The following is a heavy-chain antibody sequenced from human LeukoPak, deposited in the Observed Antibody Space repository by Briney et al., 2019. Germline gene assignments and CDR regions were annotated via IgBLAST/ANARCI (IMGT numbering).Heavy chain of an antibody. CDR1: GGSISSSSYY. CDR3: VSTLRFLPYRRFDY. Sequence: KPSETLSLTCTVSGGSISSSSYYWGWIRQPPGKGLEWIGSIYYSGSVYYNPSLKSRVTISGDASRNQFSLRLSSVTAADTAVYYCVSTLRFLPYRRFDYWGQGTLVTVS. J-gene: IGHJ4*02. V-gene: IGHV4-39*01. CDR2: IYYSGSV. D-gene: IGHD3-3*01.